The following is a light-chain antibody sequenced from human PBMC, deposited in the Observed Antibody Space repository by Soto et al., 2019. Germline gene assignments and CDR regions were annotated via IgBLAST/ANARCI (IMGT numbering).Light chain of an antibody. CDR2: EFT. CDR1: SSNVGGYDY. V-gene: IGLV2-14*01. Sequence: QSALTQPASVSGSPGQSIAISCTGTSSNVGGYDYVSWYQQHPDKAPKLMIYEFTTQPSWVSNRFSGSKSGNTASLTISGLQPEEEDDYCSSSHTSGSTRVFGSGTKVTVL. J-gene: IGLJ1*01. CDR3: SSHTSGSTRV.